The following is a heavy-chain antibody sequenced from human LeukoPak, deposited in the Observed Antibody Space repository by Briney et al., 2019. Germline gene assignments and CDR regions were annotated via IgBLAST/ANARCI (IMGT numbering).Heavy chain of an antibody. V-gene: IGHV3-11*01. J-gene: IGHJ6*02. D-gene: IGHD6-6*01. CDR3: ASGSSSSGYYYGMDV. CDR2: ISSSGSTI. CDR1: GFTFSDYY. Sequence: GGSLRLSCAASGFTFSDYYMSWIRQAPGKGLEWVSYISSSGSTIYYADSVKGRFTISRDNANNSLYLQMNSLRAEDTAVYYCASGSSSSGYYYGMDVWGQGTTVTVSS.